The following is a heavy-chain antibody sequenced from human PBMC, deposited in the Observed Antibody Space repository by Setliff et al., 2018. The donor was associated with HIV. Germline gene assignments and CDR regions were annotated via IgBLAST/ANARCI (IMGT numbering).Heavy chain of an antibody. V-gene: IGHV4-59*01. CDR2: LYYSGST. CDR1: GSSIRSSY. J-gene: IGHJ3*01. D-gene: IGHD3-3*01. CDR3: SRIPWVATLWSGAFDL. Sequence: SETLSLTCIVSGSSIRSSYWAWIRQSPGRGLQYLGHLYYSGSTNYNTSLKSRITMSMDTSKNQFSLQLRSVTAADTAVYYCSRIPWVATLWSGAFDLWGHGTMVTVSS.